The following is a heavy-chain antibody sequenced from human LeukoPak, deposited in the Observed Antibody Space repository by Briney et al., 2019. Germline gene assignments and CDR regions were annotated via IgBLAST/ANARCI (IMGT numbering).Heavy chain of an antibody. CDR1: GGSFSGYY. CDR2: IYTSGST. D-gene: IGHD3-22*01. J-gene: IGHJ3*02. V-gene: IGHV4-4*07. CDR3: AKENVPYYYDSSAFDI. Sequence: SETLSLTCAVYGGSFSGYYWSWIRQPAGKGLEWIGRIYTSGSTNYNPSLKSRVTISVDTSKNQFSLKLSSVTAADTAVYYCAKENVPYYYDSSAFDIWGQGTMVTVSS.